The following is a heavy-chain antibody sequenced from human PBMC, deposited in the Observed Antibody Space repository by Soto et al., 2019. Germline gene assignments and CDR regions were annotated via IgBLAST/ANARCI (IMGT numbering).Heavy chain of an antibody. CDR3: ARGATVTDYYYYGMDV. V-gene: IGHV1-69*12. D-gene: IGHD4-4*01. Sequence: QGQLVQCGAEVKKPGSSVKVSCKASGGTSSSYAISWVRQAPGQGLEWMGGIIPIFGTANYAQKFQGRVTITADESTSTAYMELSSLRSEDTAVYYCARGATVTDYYYYGMDVWGQGTTVTVSS. CDR1: GGTSSSYA. CDR2: IIPIFGTA. J-gene: IGHJ6*02.